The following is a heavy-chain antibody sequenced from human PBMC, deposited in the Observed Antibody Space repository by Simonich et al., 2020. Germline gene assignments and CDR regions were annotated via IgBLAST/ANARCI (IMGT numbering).Heavy chain of an antibody. CDR1: GGSISSYY. CDR3: ARGGLYFDY. D-gene: IGHD2-15*01. J-gene: IGHJ4*02. Sequence: QVQLQESGPGLVKPSATLSLTCTVSGGSISSYYWSWIRQPPGKGLEWIGYIYYSGSTNYNPSLKSRVTISVDTSKNKFSLKLSSVTAADTAVYYCARGGLYFDYWGQGTLVTVSS. CDR2: IYYSGST. V-gene: IGHV4-59*01.